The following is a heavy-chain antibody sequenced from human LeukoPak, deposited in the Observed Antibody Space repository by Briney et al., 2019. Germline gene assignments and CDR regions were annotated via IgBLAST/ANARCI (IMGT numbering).Heavy chain of an antibody. D-gene: IGHD6-13*01. Sequence: SETLSLTCTVSGGSISSYYWSWIRQPPGKGLEWIGYIYYSGSTNYNPSLKSRVTISVDTTKNQFSLKLSSVTAADTALYYCASLLHIAAADNEEDYWGQGTLVTVSS. CDR3: ASLLHIAAADNEEDY. J-gene: IGHJ4*02. V-gene: IGHV4-59*01. CDR1: GGSISSYY. CDR2: IYYSGST.